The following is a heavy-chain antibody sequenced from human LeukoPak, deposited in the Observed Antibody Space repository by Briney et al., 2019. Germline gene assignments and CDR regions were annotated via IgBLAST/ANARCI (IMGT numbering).Heavy chain of an antibody. CDR1: GGSISNYY. J-gene: IGHJ3*02. Sequence: SETLSLTCTISGGSISNYYWNWVRQPPGEGLEWLGYIYNSEYTKCNPSLKSRVTISMDTSKTHFSLKLSSVTAADTAIYYCARDRHSGYHDAFDIWGQGTKVTVSS. V-gene: IGHV4-59*01. CDR2: IYNSEYT. CDR3: ARDRHSGYHDAFDI. D-gene: IGHD5-12*01.